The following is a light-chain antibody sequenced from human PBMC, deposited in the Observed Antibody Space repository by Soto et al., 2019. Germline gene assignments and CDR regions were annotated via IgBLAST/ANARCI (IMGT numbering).Light chain of an antibody. Sequence: DIQMTQSPSSLSPSVGDRVIITCRASQSITNYLNWYQQKLGEAPHLLIYAASTLQSGVPSRFTGIGSGTEFTLTINNLQPEDFAKSYCQQSYNKPLTFGGGTKVE. CDR3: QQSYNKPLT. V-gene: IGKV1-39*01. J-gene: IGKJ4*01. CDR1: QSITNY. CDR2: AAS.